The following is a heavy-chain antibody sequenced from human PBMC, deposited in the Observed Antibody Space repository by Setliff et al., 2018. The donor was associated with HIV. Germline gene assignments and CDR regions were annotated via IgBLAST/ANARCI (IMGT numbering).Heavy chain of an antibody. CDR3: ALISYDVLTGYPWAFDA. V-gene: IGHV2-26*04. Sequence: SGPTLVNPTETLTLTCTVSRFSLADVRLSVSWIRQPPGKTLEWLGHILASDERSYRTTLKNRLTISKDTSKSQVVLTLSEMDPVDTATYYCALISYDVLTGYPWAFDAWGPGALVTVSS. D-gene: IGHD3-9*01. J-gene: IGHJ5*02. CDR1: RFSLADVRLS. CDR2: ILASDER.